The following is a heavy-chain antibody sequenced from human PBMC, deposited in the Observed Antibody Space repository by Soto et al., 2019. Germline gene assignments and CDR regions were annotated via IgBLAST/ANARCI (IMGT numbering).Heavy chain of an antibody. J-gene: IGHJ5*02. CDR1: GGSFSGYY. Sequence: PSETLSLTCAVYGGSFSGYYCSWIRQPPGKGLEWIGEINHSGSTNYNPTLKSRVTISVDTSKNQFSLKLSSVTAADTAVYYCARGIRLRYFDWLLQGNWFDPWGQGTLVTVSS. CDR3: ARGIRLRYFDWLLQGNWFDP. V-gene: IGHV4-34*01. D-gene: IGHD3-9*01. CDR2: INHSGST.